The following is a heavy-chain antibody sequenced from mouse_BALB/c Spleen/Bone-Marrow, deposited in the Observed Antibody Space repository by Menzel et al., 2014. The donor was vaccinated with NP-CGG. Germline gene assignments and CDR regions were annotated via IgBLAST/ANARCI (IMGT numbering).Heavy chain of an antibody. CDR2: IDPANGNT. Sequence: EVQLQQPGAELVKPGASVKLSCTASGFNIKDTYMHWVKQRPEQGLEWIGRIDPANGNTKYDPKFQGKATITADTSSNTAYLQLSSLTSEDTAVYYCARRGYYGNYYYAMDYWGQGTSVTASS. J-gene: IGHJ4*01. V-gene: IGHV14-3*02. CDR1: GFNIKDTY. D-gene: IGHD2-1*01. CDR3: ARRGYYGNYYYAMDY.